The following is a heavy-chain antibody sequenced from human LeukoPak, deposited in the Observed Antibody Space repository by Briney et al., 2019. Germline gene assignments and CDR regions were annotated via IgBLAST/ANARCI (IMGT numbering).Heavy chain of an antibody. Sequence: GGSLRLSCAASGFTFSSYAMSWVRQAPGKGLEWVSAISGSGAGTYYADSVKGRFTISRDNSKNTLFLQMNSLRAEDTAVYYCAKDLDHYDILTGYNALDYWGQGTLVTVSS. CDR1: GFTFSSYA. V-gene: IGHV3-23*01. CDR3: AKDLDHYDILTGYNALDY. D-gene: IGHD3-9*01. J-gene: IGHJ4*02. CDR2: ISGSGAGT.